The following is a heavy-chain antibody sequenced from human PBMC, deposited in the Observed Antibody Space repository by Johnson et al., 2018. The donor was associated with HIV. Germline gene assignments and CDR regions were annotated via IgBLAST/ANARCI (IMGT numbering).Heavy chain of an antibody. V-gene: IGHV3-9*01. CDR3: ATEYFDI. Sequence: VQLVESGGGLVQPGRSLRLSCAASGFTFDDYAMHWVRQAPGKGLEWVSGISWNSGSIGYADSVKGRFTISIDNSKNTLYLQMNSLRTEDTAVYYCATEYFDIWGQGTMVTVSS. CDR2: ISWNSGSI. D-gene: IGHD2-21*02. J-gene: IGHJ3*02. CDR1: GFTFDDYA.